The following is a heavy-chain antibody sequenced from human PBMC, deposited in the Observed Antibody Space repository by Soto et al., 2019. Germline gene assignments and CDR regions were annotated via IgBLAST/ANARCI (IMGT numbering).Heavy chain of an antibody. V-gene: IGHV3-73*01. CDR3: AGSGSYFTFDY. CDR2: IRNKADKYAT. J-gene: IGHJ4*02. D-gene: IGHD1-26*01. Sequence: GGSLRLSCVASGLTFSASAMHWVRQASGKGLEWVGRIRNKADKYATVYAAPVQGRFTISRDDSKSMAYLQMNSLKTEDTAVYYCAGSGSYFTFDYWGQGTLVTVSS. CDR1: GLTFSASA.